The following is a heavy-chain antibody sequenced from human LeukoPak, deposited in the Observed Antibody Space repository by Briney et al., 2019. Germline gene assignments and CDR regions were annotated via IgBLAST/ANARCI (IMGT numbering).Heavy chain of an antibody. J-gene: IGHJ5*02. CDR1: GFTFSSYG. CDR3: ASHINPLRYCSGGSCLNNWFDP. D-gene: IGHD2-15*01. CDR2: ISHDAKST. V-gene: IGHV3-30*03. Sequence: PGRSLRLSCATSGFTFSSYGMHWVRQVPGKGLEWVTVISHDAKSTYHVDSVKGRFTISRDNSKNTLYLQMKSLRSEDTAVYYCASHINPLRYCSGGSCLNNWFDPWGQGTLVTVSS.